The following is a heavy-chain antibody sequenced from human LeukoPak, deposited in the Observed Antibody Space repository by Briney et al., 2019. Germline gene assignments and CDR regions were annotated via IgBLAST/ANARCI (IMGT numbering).Heavy chain of an antibody. D-gene: IGHD3-22*01. CDR3: ARVDWMIGAFDI. CDR2: ITSSSSTI. V-gene: IGHV3-48*02. CDR1: GFTFSTYS. J-gene: IGHJ3*02. Sequence: GGSLRLSCAASGFTFSTYSMNWVRRAPGKGLEWVSYITSSSSTIYYADSVRGRFTISRDNAKNSLNLQMNSLRDEDTAVYYCARVDWMIGAFDIWGQGTMVTVSS.